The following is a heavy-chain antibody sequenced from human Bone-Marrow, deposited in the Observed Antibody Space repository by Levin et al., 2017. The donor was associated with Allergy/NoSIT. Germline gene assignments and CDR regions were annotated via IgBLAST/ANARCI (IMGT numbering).Heavy chain of an antibody. D-gene: IGHD1-26*01. CDR3: AHVGLREHLAH. CDR2: IYWDDDK. J-gene: IGHJ4*02. CDR1: GFSLSTNGMA. Sequence: SGPTLVKPTQTLTLTCTFSGFSLSTNGMAVAWIRQSPEKALEWLALIYWDDDKRDSPSLKTRLTITKDTSKNQVVLTLTNTDPVDTGTYYCAHVGLREHLAHWGQGTLVTFSS. V-gene: IGHV2-5*02.